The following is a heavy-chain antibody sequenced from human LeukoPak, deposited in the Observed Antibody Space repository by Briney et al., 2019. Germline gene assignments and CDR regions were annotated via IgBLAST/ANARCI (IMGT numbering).Heavy chain of an antibody. CDR1: GFTFSSYA. CDR2: ISGSGGST. D-gene: IGHD3-22*01. V-gene: IGHV3-23*01. J-gene: IGHJ4*02. CDR3: AKDLAYDSSGSFDY. Sequence: GGSLRLSCAASGFTFSSYAMSWVRQSPGKGLEWVSAISGSGGSTYYADSVKGRFTISRDNAKNSLYLQMNSLRAEDTALYYCAKDLAYDSSGSFDYWGQGTLVTVSS.